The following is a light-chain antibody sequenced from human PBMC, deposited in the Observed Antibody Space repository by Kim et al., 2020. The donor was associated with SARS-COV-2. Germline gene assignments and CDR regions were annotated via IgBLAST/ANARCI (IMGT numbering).Light chain of an antibody. CDR1: QSISSS. CDR2: DAF. CDR3: QRYDNWPWA. Sequence: VSPGERVTLSCRASQSISSSLAWYQHKPGQPPRLLIYDAFNRATGVPARFSVSGSGTEFTLTISSLQSEDFAVYYCQRYDNWPWAFVQGTKVDIK. J-gene: IGKJ1*01. V-gene: IGKV3-15*01.